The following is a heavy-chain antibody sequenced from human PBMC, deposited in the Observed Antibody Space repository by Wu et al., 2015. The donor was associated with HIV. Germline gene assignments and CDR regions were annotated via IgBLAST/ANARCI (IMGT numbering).Heavy chain of an antibody. CDR3: VSSAGTSYYFDY. J-gene: IGHJ4*02. D-gene: IGHD2-2*01. V-gene: IGHV1-2*02. CDR1: GYTFTVYY. Sequence: QVQLVQSGAEVKKPGASVKVSCKASGYTFTVYYMHWVRQAPGQGLEWMGWINPNSGGSGGTNYAQKFQGRVTMTRDTSISTAYMELSRLRSADTAVYYCVSSAGTSYYFDYWGQGTLVTVSS. CDR2: INPNSGGSGGT.